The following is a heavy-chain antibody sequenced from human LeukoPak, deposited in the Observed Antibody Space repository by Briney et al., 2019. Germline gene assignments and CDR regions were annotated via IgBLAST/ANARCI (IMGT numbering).Heavy chain of an antibody. J-gene: IGHJ4*02. CDR1: GGTFSTYA. CDR3: ARGPYKYDSSGNFDY. Sequence: SVKVSCKTSGGTFSTYAISWVRQAPGQGLEWMGGIIPIFATGNYAQKFQGRVTITADESTSTAYMELSSLRSDDTAVYYCARGPYKYDSSGNFDYWGQGTLVTVSS. D-gene: IGHD3-22*01. CDR2: IIPIFATG. V-gene: IGHV1-69*13.